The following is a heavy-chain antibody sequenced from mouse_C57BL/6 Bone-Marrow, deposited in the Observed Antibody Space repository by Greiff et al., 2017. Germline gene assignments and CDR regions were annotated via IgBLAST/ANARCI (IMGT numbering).Heavy chain of an antibody. V-gene: IGHV1-82*01. D-gene: IGHD1-1*01. CDR3: AREDGSSYGWYFDV. CDR2: IYPGDGDT. Sequence: QVQLKQSGPELVKPGASVKISCKASGYAFSSSWMNWVKQRPGKGLEWIGRIYPGDGDTNYNGKFKGKATLTAAKSSSTAYMQLSSLTSEDSAVYFCAREDGSSYGWYFDVWGTGTTVTVSS. CDR1: GYAFSSSW. J-gene: IGHJ1*03.